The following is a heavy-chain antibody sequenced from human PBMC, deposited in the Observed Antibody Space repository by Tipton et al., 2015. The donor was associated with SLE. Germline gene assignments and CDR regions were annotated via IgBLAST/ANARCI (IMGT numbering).Heavy chain of an antibody. CDR2: IYSGGST. CDR3: ARGSVVADDY. CDR1: GGSITSYY. Sequence: TLSLTCTVSGGSITSYYWSWIRQPAGKGLEWIGRIYSGGSTDYNPSLKSRVSMSVDTSKNQLALTLTSVTAADTAVYYCARGSVVADDYWGQGTLVTVTS. J-gene: IGHJ4*02. V-gene: IGHV4-4*07. D-gene: IGHD2-15*01.